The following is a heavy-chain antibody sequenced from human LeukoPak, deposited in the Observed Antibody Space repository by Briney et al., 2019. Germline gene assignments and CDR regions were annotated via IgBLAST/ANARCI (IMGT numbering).Heavy chain of an antibody. CDR1: GYTFTSYY. CDR3: ARRRSSSYYYYYMDV. J-gene: IGHJ6*03. V-gene: IGHV1-2*02. CDR2: INPNSGGT. D-gene: IGHD6-6*01. Sequence: ASVKVSCKASGYTFTSYYMHWVRQAPGQGLEWMGIINPNSGGTNYAQKFQGRVTMTRDTSISTAYMELSRLRSDDTAVYYCARRRSSSYYYYYMDVWGKGTTVTVSS.